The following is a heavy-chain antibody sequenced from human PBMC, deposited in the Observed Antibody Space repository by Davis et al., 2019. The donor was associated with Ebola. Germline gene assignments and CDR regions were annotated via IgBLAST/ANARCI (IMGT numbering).Heavy chain of an antibody. CDR1: GGSFSGFY. J-gene: IGHJ4*02. Sequence: MPSETLSLTCGVYGGSFSGFYWSWIRQPPGKGLEWIGSIYYSGSTYYNPSLKNRVTISVDTSKNQFSLKLSSVTAADTAVYYCASIAARPSDYWGQGTLVTVSS. CDR2: IYYSGST. CDR3: ASIAARPSDY. V-gene: IGHV4-34*01. D-gene: IGHD6-6*01.